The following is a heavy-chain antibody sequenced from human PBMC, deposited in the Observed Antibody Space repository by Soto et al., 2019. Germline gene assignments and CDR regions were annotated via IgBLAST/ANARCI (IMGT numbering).Heavy chain of an antibody. CDR2: ISAYNGNT. V-gene: IGHV1-18*01. CDR1: AYTFTSYG. CDR3: ARVESRAYYDFWSGYYTIPFRDYYYGMDV. J-gene: IGHJ6*02. Sequence: ASVKVSCKASAYTFTSYGISWVRQAPGQGLEWMGWISAYNGNTNYAQKLQGRVTMTTDTSTSTAYMELRSLRSDDTAVYYCARVESRAYYDFWSGYYTIPFRDYYYGMDVWGQGTTVTVSS. D-gene: IGHD3-3*01.